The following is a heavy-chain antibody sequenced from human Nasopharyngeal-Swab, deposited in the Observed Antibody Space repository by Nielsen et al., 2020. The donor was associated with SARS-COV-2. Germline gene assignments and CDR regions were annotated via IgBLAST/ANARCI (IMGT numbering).Heavy chain of an antibody. V-gene: IGHV1-46*01. Sequence: ASVKVSCKASGYTFTNYYMHWVRQAPGQGLAWMGIINPSGGSTSYAQKFQGRVTMTRDTSTSTVYMELSSLRSEDTAVYYCARAYNWNDGGDYWGQGTLVTVSS. D-gene: IGHD1-20*01. J-gene: IGHJ4*02. CDR1: GYTFTNYY. CDR3: ARAYNWNDGGDY. CDR2: INPSGGST.